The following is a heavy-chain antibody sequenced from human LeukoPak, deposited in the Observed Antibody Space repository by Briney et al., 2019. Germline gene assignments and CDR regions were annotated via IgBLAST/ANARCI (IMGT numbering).Heavy chain of an antibody. CDR3: AKSSLVVEWELRDFDY. CDR2: ISGSGGCT. D-gene: IGHD1-26*01. Sequence: TGGSLRLSCAASGFTFSSYAMSWVRQAPGKGLEWVSAISGSGGCTYYADSVKGRFTISRDNSKNTLYLQMNSLRAEDTAVYYCAKSSLVVEWELRDFDYWGQGTLVTVSS. V-gene: IGHV3-23*01. CDR1: GFTFSSYA. J-gene: IGHJ4*02.